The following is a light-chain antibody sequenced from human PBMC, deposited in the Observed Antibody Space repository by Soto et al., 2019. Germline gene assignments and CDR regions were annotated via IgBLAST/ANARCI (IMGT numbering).Light chain of an antibody. CDR3: AAWDDSLRGRV. J-gene: IGLJ2*01. CDR2: SDN. CDR1: SSNIGSNP. V-gene: IGLV1-44*01. Sequence: QSVLTQPPSASGTPGQRVTISCSGSSSNIGSNPVSWYQQLPGTAPKSLIYSDNQRPSGVPDRISGSRSGTSASLAISGLQSEDEAVYYCAAWDDSLRGRVFGGGTKLTVL.